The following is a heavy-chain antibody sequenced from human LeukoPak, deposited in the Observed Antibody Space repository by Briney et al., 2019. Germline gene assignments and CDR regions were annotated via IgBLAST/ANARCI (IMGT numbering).Heavy chain of an antibody. V-gene: IGHV1-69*05. CDR1: GGTFSSYA. D-gene: IGHD3-22*01. J-gene: IGHJ4*02. Sequence: SVKVSCKASGGTFSSYAISWVRQAPGQGLEWMGGIIPIFGTANYAQKFQGRVTITTDESTSTAYMELNSLRSEDTAVYYCARGVYDSSGYALYYFDYWGQGTLVTVAS. CDR2: IIPIFGTA. CDR3: ARGVYDSSGYALYYFDY.